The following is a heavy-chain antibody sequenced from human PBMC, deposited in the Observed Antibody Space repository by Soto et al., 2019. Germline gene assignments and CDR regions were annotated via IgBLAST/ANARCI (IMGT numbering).Heavy chain of an antibody. V-gene: IGHV1-69*13. CDR1: GGTFSSYA. J-gene: IGHJ6*03. CDR2: IIPIFGTA. D-gene: IGHD3-22*01. CDR3: ARQAYYDSRSYYSTDV. Sequence: ASVKVSCKASGGTFSSYAISWVRQAPGQGLEWMGGIIPIFGTANYAQKFQGRVTITADESTSTAYMELSSLRSEDTAVYYCARQAYYDSRSYYSTDVWGKGTTVTVSS.